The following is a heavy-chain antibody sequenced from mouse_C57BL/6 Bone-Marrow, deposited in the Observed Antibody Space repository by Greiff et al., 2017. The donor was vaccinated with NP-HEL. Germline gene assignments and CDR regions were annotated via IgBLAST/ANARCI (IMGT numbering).Heavy chain of an antibody. CDR1: GYTFTSYW. V-gene: IGHV1-59*01. J-gene: IGHJ3*01. CDR3: ARRGEGSWFAY. Sequence: QVQLQQPGAELVRPGTSVKLSCKASGYTFTSYWMHWVKQRPGQGLEWIGVIDPSDSYTNYNQKFKGKATLTVDTSSSTAYMQLSSLTSEDSAVYYCARRGEGSWFAYWGQGTLVTVSA. CDR2: IDPSDSYT.